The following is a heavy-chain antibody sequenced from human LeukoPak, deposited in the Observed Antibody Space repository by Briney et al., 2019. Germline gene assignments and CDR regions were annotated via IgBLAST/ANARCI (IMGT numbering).Heavy chain of an antibody. CDR3: ARHDIVVVPAATNWFDP. J-gene: IGHJ5*02. CDR1: GFTFSSYA. CDR2: ISGSGGST. V-gene: IGHV3-23*01. D-gene: IGHD2-2*01. Sequence: GGSLRLSCAASGFTFSSYAMSWVRQAPGKGLEWVSAISGSGGSTYYADSVKGRFTISRDNSKNTLYLQMNSLRAEDTAVYYCARHDIVVVPAATNWFDPWGQGTLVTVSS.